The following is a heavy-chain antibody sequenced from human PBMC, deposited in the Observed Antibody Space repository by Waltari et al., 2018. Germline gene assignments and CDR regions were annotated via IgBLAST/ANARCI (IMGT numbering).Heavy chain of an antibody. J-gene: IGHJ4*02. CDR3: AHRAMADAPYYFDY. D-gene: IGHD5-18*01. CDR2: IYWNDDK. V-gene: IGHV2-5*01. Sequence: QITLKESGPTLVKPTQTLTLTCTFSGFSLSTSGLGVGWIRQPPGKALEWLALIYWNDDKRYSPSLKSRLTITKDTSKNQVVLTMTNMDPVDTATYYCAHRAMADAPYYFDYWGQGTLVTVSS. CDR1: GFSLSTSGLG.